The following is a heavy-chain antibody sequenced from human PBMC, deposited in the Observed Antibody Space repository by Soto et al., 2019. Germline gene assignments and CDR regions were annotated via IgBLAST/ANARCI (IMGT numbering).Heavy chain of an antibody. V-gene: IGHV1-18*01. CDR1: GYTFSSYH. CDR2: ISAYNGNT. Sequence: QVQLMQSGAEVKKPGASVKVSCKASGYTFSSYHISWVRQAPGQGLEWMGWISAYNGNTNYAQKLQGRVTMTTDTSTSKAYMELRSLRPDDTAVYYSARDGPPTDYWGQGTLVTVSS. CDR3: ARDGPPTDY. J-gene: IGHJ4*02.